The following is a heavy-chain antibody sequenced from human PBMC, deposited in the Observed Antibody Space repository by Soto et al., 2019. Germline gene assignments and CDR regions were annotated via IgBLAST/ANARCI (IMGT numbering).Heavy chain of an antibody. CDR1: GGSMNAHF. CDR2: IYISGTT. J-gene: IGHJ4*02. CDR3: GTRRGFSPGDYFDS. V-gene: IGHV4-4*07. Sequence: SETLSLTCTVSGGSMNAHFWSWIRQSAGKGLEWIGHIYISGTTMYNPSLKSRVTMSVDPPKNQLSLKLTSVTAADTAVYYCGTRRGFSPGDYFDSWGQGILVTVSS. D-gene: IGHD5-18*01.